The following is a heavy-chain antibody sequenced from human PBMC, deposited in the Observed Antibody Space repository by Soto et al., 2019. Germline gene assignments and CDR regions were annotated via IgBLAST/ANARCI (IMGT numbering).Heavy chain of an antibody. V-gene: IGHV4-59*11. CDR1: GGSINHHY. CDR2: IYYSGST. Sequence: QVQLQESGPGLVKPSETLSLTCTVSGGSINHHYWSWIRQPPGQGLEWIGYIYYSGSTNYNPSLKSRVTMSVDTSKYQFSLKLSSLTAADTAIYYCARANWFFDYWGQGTLVTVSS. J-gene: IGHJ4*02. CDR3: ARANWFFDY. D-gene: IGHD7-27*01.